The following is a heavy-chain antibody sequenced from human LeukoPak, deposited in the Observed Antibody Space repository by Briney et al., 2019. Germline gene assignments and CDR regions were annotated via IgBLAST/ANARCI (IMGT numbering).Heavy chain of an antibody. CDR2: IRRRTNSYTT. D-gene: IGHD3-16*01. V-gene: IGHV3-72*01. Sequence: GGSLRLSCAASGFTFSDYILDWVRQAPGKGLEWVGRIRRRTNSYTTEYAASVKGRFIISRDDSKNSLYLHMNSLKTEDTAVYHCTRDGGEGGNSASDIWGQGTVVTVSS. CDR1: GFTFSDYI. CDR3: TRDGGEGGNSASDI. J-gene: IGHJ3*02.